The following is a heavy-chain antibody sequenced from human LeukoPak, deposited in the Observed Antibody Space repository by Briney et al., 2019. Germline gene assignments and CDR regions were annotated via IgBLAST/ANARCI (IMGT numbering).Heavy chain of an antibody. CDR2: ITGSANST. J-gene: IGHJ4*02. CDR1: GFTFSNFA. CDR3: ARDPANYYGSGGTDY. D-gene: IGHD3-10*01. Sequence: GGSLRLSCGASGFTFSNFAMIWVRQAPGKGLECVSSITGSANSTWYADSVKGRFTISRDNAKNSLYLQMNSLRAEDTAVYYCARDPANYYGSGGTDYWGQGTLVTVSS. V-gene: IGHV3-21*01.